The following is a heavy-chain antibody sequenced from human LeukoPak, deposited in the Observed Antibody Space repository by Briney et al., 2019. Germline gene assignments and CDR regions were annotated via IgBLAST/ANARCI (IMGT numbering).Heavy chain of an antibody. Sequence: PGGSLRLSCAASGFTFSSYSMNRVRQAAGKGLGWVSYISSSGNTIYYTDSVKRRFTISRDNAQNSLYLQMNSLRAEDTAVYYCARYSSSWHYYFDYWGQGTLVTVSS. J-gene: IGHJ4*02. D-gene: IGHD6-13*01. CDR1: GFTFSSYS. CDR2: ISSSGNTI. CDR3: ARYSSSWHYYFDY. V-gene: IGHV3-48*04.